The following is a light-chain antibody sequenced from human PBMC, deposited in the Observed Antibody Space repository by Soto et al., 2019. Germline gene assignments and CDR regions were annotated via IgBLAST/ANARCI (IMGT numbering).Light chain of an antibody. CDR3: QQYSTSPWT. CDR2: WAS. V-gene: IGKV4-1*01. Sequence: DIVMTQSPDSLAVSLAGRATTTGRPSQPFFFSSNGKNSLAWYRQKPGQPPGVLINWASTRESGVPDRFSGSGSGSDFTLTISNLQAEDVAVYYCQQYSTSPWTFGQGTKVEIK. CDR1: QPFFFSSNGKNS. J-gene: IGKJ1*01.